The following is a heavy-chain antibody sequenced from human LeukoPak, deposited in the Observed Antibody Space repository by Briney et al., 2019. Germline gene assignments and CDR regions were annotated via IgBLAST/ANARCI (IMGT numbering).Heavy chain of an antibody. V-gene: IGHV3-21*01. CDR1: GFTFSSYS. J-gene: IGHJ6*03. CDR3: ARSSPLDSSGWYGAHHYYMDV. CDR2: ISSSSSYI. D-gene: IGHD6-19*01. Sequence: SGGSLRLYAAASGFTFSSYSMNWVRQAPGKGLEWVSSISSSSSYIYYADSVKGRFTISRDNAKNSLSLQMNSRRAEDTAVYYCARSSPLDSSGWYGAHHYYMDVWGKGTTVTIFS.